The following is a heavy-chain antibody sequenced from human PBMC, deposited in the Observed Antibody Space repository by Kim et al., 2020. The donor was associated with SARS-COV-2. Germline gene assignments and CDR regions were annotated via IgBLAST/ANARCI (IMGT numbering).Heavy chain of an antibody. CDR1: GFTFDDYT. J-gene: IGHJ4*02. V-gene: IGHV3-43*01. Sequence: GGSLRLSCAASGFTFDDYTMHWVRQAPGKGLEWVSLISWDGGSPYYADSVKGRFTISRDNSKNSLYLQMNSLRTEDTALYYCAKADYSSSWIDYWGQGTLVTVSS. CDR2: ISWDGGSP. D-gene: IGHD6-13*01. CDR3: AKADYSSSWIDY.